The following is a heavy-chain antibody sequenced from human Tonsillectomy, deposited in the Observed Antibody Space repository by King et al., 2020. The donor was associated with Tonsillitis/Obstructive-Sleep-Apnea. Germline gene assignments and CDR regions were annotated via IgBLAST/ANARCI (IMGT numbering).Heavy chain of an antibody. V-gene: IGHV3-48*03. Sequence: VQLVESGGGLVQPGGSLRLSCAASGFTFSSYEMNWVRQAPGKGLEWVSYISSSGSTIYYADSAKGRFTISRDNAKNSLYLQMNSLRAEDTAVYYCARDGYGGNSFDYWGQGTLVTVSS. CDR1: GFTFSSYE. CDR3: ARDGYGGNSFDY. D-gene: IGHD4-23*01. CDR2: ISSSGSTI. J-gene: IGHJ4*02.